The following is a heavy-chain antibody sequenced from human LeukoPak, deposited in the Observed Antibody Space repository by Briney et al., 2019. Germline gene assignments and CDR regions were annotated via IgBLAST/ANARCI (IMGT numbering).Heavy chain of an antibody. CDR2: IYHSGST. V-gene: IGHV4-4*02. CDR1: GGSISSSNW. J-gene: IGHJ4*02. Sequence: LRRTLSLTCAVSGGSISSSNWWSWVRQPPGKGLEWIGEIYHSGSTNYNPSLKSRVTISVDKSKNQFSLKLSSVTAADTAVYYCARALVVYGSGSIDYWGQGTMVTVSS. D-gene: IGHD3-10*01. CDR3: ARALVVYGSGSIDY.